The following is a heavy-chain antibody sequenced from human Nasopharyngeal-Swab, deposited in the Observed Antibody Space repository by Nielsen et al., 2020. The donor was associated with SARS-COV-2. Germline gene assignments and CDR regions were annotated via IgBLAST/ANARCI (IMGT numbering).Heavy chain of an antibody. J-gene: IGHJ6*02. CDR3: ARMEVENTAMVTPYYYYYGMDV. Sequence: SETLSLTCAVYGGSFSGYYWSWIRQPPGKGLEWIGEINHSGSTNYNPSLKSRVTISVDTSKNQFSLKLSSVTAADTAVYYCARMEVENTAMVTPYYYYYGMDVWGQGTTVTVSS. D-gene: IGHD5-18*01. CDR1: GGSFSGYY. CDR2: INHSGST. V-gene: IGHV4-34*01.